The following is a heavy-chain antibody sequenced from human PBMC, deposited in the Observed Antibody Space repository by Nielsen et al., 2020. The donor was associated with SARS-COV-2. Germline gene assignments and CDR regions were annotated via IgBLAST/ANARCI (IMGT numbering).Heavy chain of an antibody. D-gene: IGHD2-2*02. CDR2: LSHTGST. CDR3: ARRNIVVVPAPILGLGPYFSCYYMDV. Sequence: SDTLSLTFALSGASISSNTWWSWVRQPPGQGLEWVGELSHTGSTHYNPSLKSPVTMSVDKSKHQFSLKLSSVTAADTAVYYCARRNIVVVPAPILGLGPYFSCYYMDVWGKGTTVTVSS. CDR1: GASISSNTW. J-gene: IGHJ6*03. V-gene: IGHV4-4*02.